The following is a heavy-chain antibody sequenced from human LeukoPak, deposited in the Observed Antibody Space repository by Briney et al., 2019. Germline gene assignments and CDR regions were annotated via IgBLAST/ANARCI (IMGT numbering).Heavy chain of an antibody. CDR3: ARDLRGTLMVNKGDY. J-gene: IGHJ4*02. Sequence: GGSLRVSCAGSGFIFSSYAMNWVRQAPGKGLEWVSYISSSGSTIYYADSVKGRFTISRDNAKNSLYLQMNSLRAEDTAVYYCARDLRGTLMVNKGDYWGQGTLVTVSS. D-gene: IGHD2-8*01. V-gene: IGHV3-48*03. CDR2: ISSSGSTI. CDR1: GFIFSSYA.